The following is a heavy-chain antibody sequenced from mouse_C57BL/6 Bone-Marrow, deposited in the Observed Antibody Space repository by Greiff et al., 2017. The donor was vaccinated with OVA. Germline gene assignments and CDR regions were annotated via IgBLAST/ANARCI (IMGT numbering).Heavy chain of an antibody. CDR1: GYTFTSYW. CDR2: IDPSDSET. J-gene: IGHJ1*03. CDR3: ARSRLRRYFDV. Sequence: QVQLQQSGAELVRPGSSVKLSCKASGYTFTSYWMHWVKQRPIQGLEWIGNIDPSDSETHYNQKFKDKATLTVDKSSSTAYMQLSSLTSEDSAVYYCARSRLRRYFDVWGTGTTVTVSS. V-gene: IGHV1-52*01. D-gene: IGHD2-12*01.